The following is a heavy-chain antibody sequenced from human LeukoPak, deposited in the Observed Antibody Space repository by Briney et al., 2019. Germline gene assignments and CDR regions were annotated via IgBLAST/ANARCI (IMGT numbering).Heavy chain of an antibody. CDR1: GFTFSSSA. CDR3: AKQLGYCSDGSCYFPY. J-gene: IGHJ4*02. Sequence: GGSLRLSCAASGFTFSSSAMSWVRQAPGKGLEWVSAISNNGGYTYYADSVEGRFTISRDNSKSTLCLQMNSLRAEDTAVYYCAKQLGYCSDGSCYFPYWGQGTLVTVSS. CDR2: ISNNGGYT. V-gene: IGHV3-23*01. D-gene: IGHD2-15*01.